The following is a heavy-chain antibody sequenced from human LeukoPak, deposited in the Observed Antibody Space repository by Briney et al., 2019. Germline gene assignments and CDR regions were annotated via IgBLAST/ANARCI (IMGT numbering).Heavy chain of an antibody. Sequence: SGGSLRLSCAASGFAFSSYVLSWVRQAPGKGLKWVSAIGGSGGATYYADSVKGRFTISRDNSKNTLYLQVNSLRADDTAVYYCAKGVGINNYYYCGVDVWGKGTTVTVSS. J-gene: IGHJ6*04. D-gene: IGHD2-15*01. CDR1: GFAFSSYV. CDR2: IGGSGGAT. V-gene: IGHV3-23*01. CDR3: AKGVGINNYYYCGVDV.